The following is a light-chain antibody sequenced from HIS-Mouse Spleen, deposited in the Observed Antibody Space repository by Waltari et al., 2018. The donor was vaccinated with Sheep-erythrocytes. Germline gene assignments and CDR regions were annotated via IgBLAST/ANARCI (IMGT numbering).Light chain of an antibody. J-gene: IGKJ3*01. V-gene: IGKV1-39*01. CDR3: QQSYSTPQFT. CDR1: QSISSY. CDR2: AAS. Sequence: DIQMTQSPSSLSASVGDRVTITCRASQSISSYLNWYQQKPGKAPKLLSYAASSLQSGVPSRFSGSGSGTEFTLTISSLQPEDFATYYCQQSYSTPQFTFGPGTKVDIK.